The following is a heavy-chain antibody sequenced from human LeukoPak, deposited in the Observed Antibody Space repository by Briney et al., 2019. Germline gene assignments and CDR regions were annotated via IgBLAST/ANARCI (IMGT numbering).Heavy chain of an antibody. D-gene: IGHD3-10*01. CDR1: GFTFSSYS. CDR2: ISSSSSTI. Sequence: PGGSLRLSCAASGFTFSSYSTNWVRQAPGKGLEWVSYISSSSSTIYYADSVKGRFTISRDNAKNSLYLQMNSLRAEDTAAYYCARDLEYYYGSGSYRHDYWGQGTLVTVSS. CDR3: ARDLEYYYGSGSYRHDY. V-gene: IGHV3-48*01. J-gene: IGHJ4*02.